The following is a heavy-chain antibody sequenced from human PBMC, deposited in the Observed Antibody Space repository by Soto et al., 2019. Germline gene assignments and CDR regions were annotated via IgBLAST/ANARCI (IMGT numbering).Heavy chain of an antibody. Sequence: SETLSLTCTVSGGSISSGDYYWSWIRQPPGKGLEWIGYIYYSGSTYYNPSLKSRVIMSADTSKNQFSLKLSSVTAADTAVYYCASGPPREQHFDYWGQGTLVTVSS. CDR3: ASGPPREQHFDY. V-gene: IGHV4-30-4*01. J-gene: IGHJ4*02. CDR1: GGSISSGDYY. CDR2: IYYSGST. D-gene: IGHD1-26*01.